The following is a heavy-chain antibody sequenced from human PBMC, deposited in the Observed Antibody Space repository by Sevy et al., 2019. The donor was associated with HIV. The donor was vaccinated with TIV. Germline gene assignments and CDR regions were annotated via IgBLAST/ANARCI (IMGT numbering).Heavy chain of an antibody. CDR3: ARDRGFSSTSEYGMDV. CDR2: IIPIFGTA. V-gene: IGHV1-69*13. D-gene: IGHD2-2*01. Sequence: ASVKVSCKASGGTFSKYAITWVRQAPGQGLEWMGGIIPIFGTANYAQKFQGRVTITADESTSTAYMELSSLRSEDTAVDYCARDRGFSSTSEYGMDVWGQGTTFTVSS. CDR1: GGTFSKYA. J-gene: IGHJ6*02.